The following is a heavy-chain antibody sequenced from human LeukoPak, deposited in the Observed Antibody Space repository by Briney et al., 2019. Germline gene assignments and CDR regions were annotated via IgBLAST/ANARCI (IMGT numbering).Heavy chain of an antibody. V-gene: IGHV4-59*01. CDR1: GGSISSYY. J-gene: IGHJ6*03. Sequence: PSETLSLTCTVSGGSISSYYWSWIRQPPGKGLEWIGYIYYSGSTNYNPSLKSRVTISVDTSKNQFSLKLSSVTAADTAVYYCVGSSSPCYYYYMDVWGKGTTVTVSS. CDR2: IYYSGST. D-gene: IGHD6-6*01. CDR3: VGSSSPCYYYYMDV.